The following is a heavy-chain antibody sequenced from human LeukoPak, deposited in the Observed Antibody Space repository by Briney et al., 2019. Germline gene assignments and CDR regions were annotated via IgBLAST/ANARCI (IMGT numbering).Heavy chain of an antibody. J-gene: IGHJ4*02. D-gene: IGHD2/OR15-2a*01. CDR1: GFTFSSFA. V-gene: IGHV3-64D*09. Sequence: GGSLRLSCSASGFTFSSFAMHWVRQAPGKGLEYVTAISRNGGSTEYADSVKGRFTISRENSKSTLYLQMSSLRAEDTAVSLCVKDLRSDFMGVLSRYLSYWGQGTLVTVSS. CDR3: VKDLRSDFMGVLSRYLSY. CDR2: ISRNGGST.